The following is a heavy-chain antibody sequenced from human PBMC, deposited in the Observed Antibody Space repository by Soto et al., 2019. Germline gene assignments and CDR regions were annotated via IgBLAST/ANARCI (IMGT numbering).Heavy chain of an antibody. CDR3: ARRMENDYGAYYYGMGV. D-gene: IGHD4-17*01. V-gene: IGHV4-39*01. CDR2: IYYSGST. CDR1: GGSISSSHYY. Sequence: PSDTLSLTCTVSGGSISSSHYYWGWIRQPPGKVLEWIGSIYYSGSTYYNPSLKSRVTISVDKSKNQFSLKLSYVTAADTAVYYCARRMENDYGAYYYGMGVWGQGTTVT. J-gene: IGHJ6*02.